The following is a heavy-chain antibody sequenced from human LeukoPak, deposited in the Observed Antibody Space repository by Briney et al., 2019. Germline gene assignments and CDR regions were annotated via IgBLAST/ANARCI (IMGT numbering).Heavy chain of an antibody. CDR2: IIPIFGTA. CDR1: GGTFSSHA. D-gene: IGHD5-12*01. V-gene: IGHV1-69*05. Sequence: ASVKVSCKASGGTFSSHAISWVRQAPGQGLEWMGGIIPIFGTANYAQKFQGRVTITTDESTSTAYMELSSLRSEDTAVYYCARERGYSGYDAKNAFDIWGQGTMVTVSS. CDR3: ARERGYSGYDAKNAFDI. J-gene: IGHJ3*02.